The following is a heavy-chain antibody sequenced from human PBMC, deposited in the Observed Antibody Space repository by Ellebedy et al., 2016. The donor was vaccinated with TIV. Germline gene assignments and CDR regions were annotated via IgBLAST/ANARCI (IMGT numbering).Heavy chain of an antibody. CDR2: ISGTSGSA. J-gene: IGHJ6*02. D-gene: IGHD1-14*01. Sequence: GESLKISCAGSGFTFSSYPMSWVRQAPGKGLEWLSSISGTSGSAYSADSVRGRFTISRDNSKNTLYLQMSSLKASDTAMYYCARQTPNHSMDFWGQGTTVTVSS. V-gene: IGHV3-23*01. CDR1: GFTFSSYP. CDR3: ARQTPNHSMDF.